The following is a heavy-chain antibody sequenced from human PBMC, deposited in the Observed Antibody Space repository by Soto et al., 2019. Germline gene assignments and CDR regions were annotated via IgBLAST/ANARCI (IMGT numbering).Heavy chain of an antibody. V-gene: IGHV3-15*07. D-gene: IGHD3-22*01. CDR3: TTPSYYDSSGYPLGFDP. CDR1: GFTFSNAW. J-gene: IGHJ5*02. CDR2: IKSKTDGGTT. Sequence: PGGSLRLSCAASGFTFSNAWMNWVRQAPGKGLEWVGRIKSKTDGGTTDYAAPVKGRFTISRDDSKNTLYLQMNSLKTEDTAVYYCTTPSYYDSSGYPLGFDPWRQGTLDPVSS.